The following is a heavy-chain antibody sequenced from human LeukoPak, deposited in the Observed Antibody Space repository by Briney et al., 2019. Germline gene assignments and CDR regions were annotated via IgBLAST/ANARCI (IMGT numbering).Heavy chain of an antibody. V-gene: IGHV3-21*04. Sequence: TGGSLRLSCAASGFTFSSYSMNWVRQAPGKGLEWVSSISSSSSYIYYADSVKGRFTISRDNSKNTLYLQMNSLRAEDTAVYYCAKARQRRGWYAKYYFDYWGQGTLVTVSS. D-gene: IGHD6-19*01. CDR3: AKARQRRGWYAKYYFDY. CDR2: ISSSSSYI. J-gene: IGHJ4*02. CDR1: GFTFSSYS.